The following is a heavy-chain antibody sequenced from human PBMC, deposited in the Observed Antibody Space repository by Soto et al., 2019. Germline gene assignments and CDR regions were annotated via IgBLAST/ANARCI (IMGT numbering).Heavy chain of an antibody. CDR2: IYYDGRT. CDR3: ARRSHTNWPAY. J-gene: IGHJ4*01. Sequence: SETLSLTCTVSGGSFSSSSHYWVWIRQPPGKGLEWVGSIYYDGRTYYNASLKSRVTISVDTSKNQFSLKVNSVTVSDTAVYYCARRSHTNWPAYWGHGTQVTVS. V-gene: IGHV4-39*01. D-gene: IGHD2-8*01. CDR1: GGSFSSSSHY.